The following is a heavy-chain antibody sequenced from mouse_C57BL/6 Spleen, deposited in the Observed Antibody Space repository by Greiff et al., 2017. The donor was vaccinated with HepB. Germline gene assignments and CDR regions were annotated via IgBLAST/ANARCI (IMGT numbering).Heavy chain of an antibody. J-gene: IGHJ2*01. Sequence: VQLKQSGAELVRPGASVKLSCTASGFNIKDYYMHWVKQRPEQGLEWIGRIDPEDGDTEYAPKFQGKATMTADTSSNTAYLQLSSLTSEDTAVYYCSFITTVVAPFDYWGQGTTLTVSS. V-gene: IGHV14-1*01. D-gene: IGHD1-1*01. CDR2: IDPEDGDT. CDR3: SFITTVVAPFDY. CDR1: GFNIKDYY.